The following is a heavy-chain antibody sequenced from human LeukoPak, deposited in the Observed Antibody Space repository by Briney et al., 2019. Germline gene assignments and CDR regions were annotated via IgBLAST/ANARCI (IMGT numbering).Heavy chain of an antibody. CDR2: IYYSGST. D-gene: IGHD1-20*01. CDR3: ARVLYNWNDPDYFDY. CDR1: GGSISSGGYY. Sequence: SETLSLTCTVSGGSISSGGYYWSWIRQHPGKGLEWIGYIYYSGSTYYNPSLKSRVTISVDTSKNQFSLKLSSVTAAGTAVYYCARVLYNWNDPDYFDYWGQGTLVTVSS. V-gene: IGHV4-31*03. J-gene: IGHJ4*02.